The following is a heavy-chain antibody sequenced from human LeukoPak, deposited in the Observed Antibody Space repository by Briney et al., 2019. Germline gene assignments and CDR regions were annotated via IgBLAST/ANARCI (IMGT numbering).Heavy chain of an antibody. D-gene: IGHD3-10*01. CDR2: ILGGAGST. J-gene: IGHJ4*02. CDR3: ARKAGYYYGSGDY. CDR1: GFSFSSHG. V-gene: IGHV3-23*01. Sequence: GGTLRLSCAASGFSFSSHGMSWVRQAPGKGLEWVSGILGGAGSTYYADSVKGRFTISRDNSKNTLYLQMNSLRAEDTAIYYCARKAGYYYGSGDYWGQGTLVTVSS.